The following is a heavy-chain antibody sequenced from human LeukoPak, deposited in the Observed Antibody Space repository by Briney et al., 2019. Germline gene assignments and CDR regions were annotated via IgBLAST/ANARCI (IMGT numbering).Heavy chain of an antibody. Sequence: GGSLRLSCAASRFTLSNYLMSWVRQAPGKGLEWVANIKQDGSETYYVDSVKGRFTIARDNAKNSLSLQMNSLRAEDTAVYYCARQRGSGRLDYWGQGTLVSVSS. D-gene: IGHD6-19*01. CDR2: IKQDGSET. V-gene: IGHV3-7*01. CDR1: RFTLSNYL. CDR3: ARQRGSGRLDY. J-gene: IGHJ4*02.